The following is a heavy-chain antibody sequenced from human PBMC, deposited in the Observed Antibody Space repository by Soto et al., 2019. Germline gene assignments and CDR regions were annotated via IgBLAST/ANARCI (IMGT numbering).Heavy chain of an antibody. V-gene: IGHV3-30*04. CDR3: ARGGYTSSSGRNCFDS. CDR2: ISYDGRDK. Sequence: QVKLVESGGGVVQPGRPLRLSCAASGFTFTSYAMHWVRQAPGKGLEWVASISYDGRDKYYADSVKGRFTISRDNSKNTLYLQMNSLRAEDTAVYYCARGGYTSSSGRNCFDSWGQGTLVTVSS. D-gene: IGHD6-6*01. J-gene: IGHJ4*02. CDR1: GFTFTSYA.